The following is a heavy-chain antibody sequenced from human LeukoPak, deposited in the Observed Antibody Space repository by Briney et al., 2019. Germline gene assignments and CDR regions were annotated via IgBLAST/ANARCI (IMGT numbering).Heavy chain of an antibody. J-gene: IGHJ4*02. CDR3: AKSYCSSTSCSQWYFDY. D-gene: IGHD2-2*01. Sequence: PGGSLRLSCAASGFPFSTYSMNWVRQAPGKGLEWVSYISSSDSTIYYADSVKGRFTISRDNAKNSLYLQMNSLRDEDTAVYYCAKSYCSSTSCSQWYFDYWGQGTLVTVSS. CDR2: ISSSDSTI. CDR1: GFPFSTYS. V-gene: IGHV3-48*02.